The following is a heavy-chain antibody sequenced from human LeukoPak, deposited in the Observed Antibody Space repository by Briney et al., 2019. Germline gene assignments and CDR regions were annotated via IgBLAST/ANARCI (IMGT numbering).Heavy chain of an antibody. Sequence: GASVKVSCKASGGTFSSYAISWVRQAPGQGLEWMGGIIPIFGTPNYAQKFQGRVTITADESTSTAYMELSSLRSEDTAVYYCAREVDQRVTINWFDPWGQGTLVTVSS. CDR3: AREVDQRVTINWFDP. V-gene: IGHV1-69*13. J-gene: IGHJ5*02. CDR2: IIPIFGTP. D-gene: IGHD5-18*01. CDR1: GGTFSSYA.